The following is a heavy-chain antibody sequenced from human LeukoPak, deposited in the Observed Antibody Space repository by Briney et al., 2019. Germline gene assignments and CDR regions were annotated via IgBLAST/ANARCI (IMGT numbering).Heavy chain of an antibody. J-gene: IGHJ4*02. CDR1: GGSISSYY. Sequence: SETLSLTCTVSGGSISSYYWSWIRQPPGKGLEWIGYIYYSGSTNYNPSLKSRVTMSVDTSKNQFSLKLSSVTAADTAVYYCARVNPVFDYWGQGTLVTVSS. V-gene: IGHV4-59*12. CDR2: IYYSGST. CDR3: ARVNPVFDY.